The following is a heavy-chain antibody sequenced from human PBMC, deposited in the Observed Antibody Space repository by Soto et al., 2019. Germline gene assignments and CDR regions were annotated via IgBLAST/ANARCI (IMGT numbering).Heavy chain of an antibody. CDR1: GYTFTSYA. D-gene: IGHD1-1*01. V-gene: IGHV1-3*01. CDR3: ARDDRTKDPHFEY. CDR2: INAGNGNT. J-gene: IGHJ4*02. Sequence: ASVKVSCKASGYTFTSYAMHWVRQAPGQRLEWMGWINAGNGNTKYSQKFQGRVTITRDTSASTAYMELSSLRSEDTAVYYCARDDRTKDPHFEYWGQGTLVTVSS.